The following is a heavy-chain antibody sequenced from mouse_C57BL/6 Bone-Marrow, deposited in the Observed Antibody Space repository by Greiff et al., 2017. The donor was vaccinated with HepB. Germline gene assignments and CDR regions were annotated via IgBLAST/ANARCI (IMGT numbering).Heavy chain of an antibody. Sequence: VQLVESGAELARPGASVKLSCKASGYTFTSYGISWVKQRTGQGLEWIGEIYPRSGNTYYNEKFKGKATLTADKSSSTAYMELRSLTSEDSAVYFCAREGVYYYGSSPFGYWGQGTLVTVSA. CDR3: AREGVYYYGSSPFGY. CDR2: IYPRSGNT. CDR1: GYTFTSYG. D-gene: IGHD1-1*01. V-gene: IGHV1-81*01. J-gene: IGHJ3*01.